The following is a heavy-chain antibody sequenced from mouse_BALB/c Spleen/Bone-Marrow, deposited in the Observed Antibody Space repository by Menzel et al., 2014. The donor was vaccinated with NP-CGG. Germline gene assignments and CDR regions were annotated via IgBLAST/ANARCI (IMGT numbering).Heavy chain of an antibody. V-gene: IGHV1S126*01. D-gene: IGHD1-2*01. CDR1: GYSFTSYW. CDR3: ARDGITTATYYYAMDH. J-gene: IGHJ4*01. Sequence: QVQLQQSGPQLVRPGASVKISCKASGYSFTSYWMHWVKQRPGQGLEWIGMIDPSDSETRLNQKFKDKATLTVDKSSSTAYMRLSSPTSEDSAVYYCARDGITTATYYYAMDHWGQGTSVTVSS. CDR2: IDPSDSET.